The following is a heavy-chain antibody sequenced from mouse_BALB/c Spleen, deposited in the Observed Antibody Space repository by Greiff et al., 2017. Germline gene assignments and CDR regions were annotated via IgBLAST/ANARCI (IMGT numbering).Heavy chain of an antibody. D-gene: IGHD2-3*01. CDR1: GFTFNTNA. J-gene: IGHJ4*01. Sequence: EAGGGLVQPKGSLKLSCAASGFTFNTNAMNWVRQAPGKGLEWVARIRSKSNNYATYYADSVKDRFTISRDDSQSMLYLQMNNLKTEDTAMYYCVRVDDGYYGAMDYWGQGTSVTVSS. CDR3: VRVDDGYYGAMDY. V-gene: IGHV10S3*01. CDR2: IRSKSNNYAT.